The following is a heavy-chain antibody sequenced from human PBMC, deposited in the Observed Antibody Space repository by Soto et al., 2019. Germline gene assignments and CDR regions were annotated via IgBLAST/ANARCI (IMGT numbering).Heavy chain of an antibody. CDR1: GGSFSRYA. J-gene: IGHJ5*02. V-gene: IGHV1-69*13. D-gene: IGHD2-2*01. Sequence: GPSVKVSCKASGGSFSRYAISWVRQAPRQGLEWMGGIIPIFGTANYAQKFQGRVTITADESTSTAYMELSSLRSEDTAVYYCARDREDFVVVPSAVHSNWFAPCAQGSLDTGSS. CDR2: IIPIFGTA. CDR3: ARDREDFVVVPSAVHSNWFAP.